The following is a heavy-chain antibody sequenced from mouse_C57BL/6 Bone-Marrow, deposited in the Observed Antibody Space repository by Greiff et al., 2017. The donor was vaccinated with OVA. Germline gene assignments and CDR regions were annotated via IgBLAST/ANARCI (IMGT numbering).Heavy chain of an antibody. Sequence: QVQLQQSGAELVMPGASVKLSCTASGYTFTSYCMHWVKQRPGQGLEWIGAIDPADSYTNYNQKVKGKSTFTEDKSSSTAYMQLSSLTSEDPAVYYWSRGYDYCFAYWGQGTLVTVS. D-gene: IGHD2-4*01. J-gene: IGHJ3*01. CDR3: SRGYDYCFAY. CDR2: IDPADSYT. V-gene: IGHV1-69*01. CDR1: GYTFTSYC.